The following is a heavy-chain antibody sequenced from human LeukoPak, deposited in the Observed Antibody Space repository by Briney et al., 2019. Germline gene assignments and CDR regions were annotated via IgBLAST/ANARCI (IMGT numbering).Heavy chain of an antibody. V-gene: IGHV4-59*01. Sequence: PSETLSLTCTVSGCSISSYYWSWIPHPPGKELKWIGYIYYSGSTNYNPSLKSRVTISVDTSKNQFSLKLSSVTAADTAVYYCARSTGYSIYYFDYWGQGTLVTVSS. D-gene: IGHD6-13*01. CDR2: IYYSGST. CDR1: GCSISSYY. CDR3: ARSTGYSIYYFDY. J-gene: IGHJ4*02.